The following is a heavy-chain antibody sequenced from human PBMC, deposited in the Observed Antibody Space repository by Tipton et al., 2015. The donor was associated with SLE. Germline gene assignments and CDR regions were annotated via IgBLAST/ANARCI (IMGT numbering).Heavy chain of an antibody. D-gene: IGHD5-12*01. Sequence: SLRLSCAASGFTFSRNDMSWVRQAPGKGLEWVSAISGSGTTTYYADSVRGRLTISRDNSKNTMDPQMNSLRAEDTAVYYCAKDESDEVASDWFDPRGQGILVTVSS. CDR1: GFTFSRND. CDR2: ISGSGTTT. J-gene: IGHJ5*02. CDR3: AKDESDEVASDWFDP. V-gene: IGHV3-23*01.